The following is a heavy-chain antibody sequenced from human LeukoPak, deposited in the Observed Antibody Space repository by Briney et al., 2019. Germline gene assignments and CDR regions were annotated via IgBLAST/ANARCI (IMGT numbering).Heavy chain of an antibody. CDR1: GFTFSSYG. J-gene: IGHJ4*02. CDR2: IRYDGSNK. V-gene: IGHV3-30*02. CDR3: AKEQQLLKTFDY. D-gene: IGHD6-13*01. Sequence: GGSLRLSCAASGFTFSSYGMHWVRQAPGKGLEWAAFIRYDGSNKYYADSVKGRFTISRDNSKNTLYLQMNSLRAEDTAVYYCAKEQQLLKTFDYWGQGTLVTVSS.